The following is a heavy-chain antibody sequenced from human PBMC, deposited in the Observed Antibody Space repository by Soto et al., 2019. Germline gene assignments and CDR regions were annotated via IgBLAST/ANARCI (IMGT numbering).Heavy chain of an antibody. CDR3: AKDLGYSSSLAYDYYYGMDV. CDR2: ISWNSGSI. V-gene: IGHV3-9*01. D-gene: IGHD6-6*01. CDR1: GFTFDDYA. Sequence: EVQLVESGGGLVQPGRSLRLSCAASGFTFDDYAMHWVRQAPGKGLEWVSGISWNSGSIGYADSVKGRFTISRDNAKNSLYLQMNSLRAEDTALYYCAKDLGYSSSLAYDYYYGMDVW. J-gene: IGHJ6*01.